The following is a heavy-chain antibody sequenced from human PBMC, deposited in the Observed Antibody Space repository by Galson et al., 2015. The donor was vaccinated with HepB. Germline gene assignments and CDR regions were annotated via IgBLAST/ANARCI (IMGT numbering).Heavy chain of an antibody. V-gene: IGHV3-30*04. Sequence: SLRLSCAASGFTFSHYAMHWVRQAPGKGLEWVAVISYDGRDKYYADSVKGRFTISRDNSKNTLYLQMNSLRTEDTAVYYCARGGSSESTNSSSGYYYGMDVWGQGTTVTVSS. CDR3: ARGGSSESTNSSSGYYYGMDV. J-gene: IGHJ6*02. CDR2: ISYDGRDK. CDR1: GFTFSHYA. D-gene: IGHD6-6*01.